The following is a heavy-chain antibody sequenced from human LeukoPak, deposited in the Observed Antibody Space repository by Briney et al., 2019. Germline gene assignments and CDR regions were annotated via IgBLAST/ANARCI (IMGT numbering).Heavy chain of an antibody. CDR2: INHSGST. D-gene: IGHD4-23*01. J-gene: IGHJ4*02. V-gene: IGHV4-34*01. CDR1: GGSFSGYY. Sequence: PSETLSLTCSVYGGSFSGYYWSWIRQPPGKGLEWIGEINHSGSTNYNPSLKSRVTISVDTSKNQFSLKLSSVTAADTAVYYCARHVRRLRWGLDYWGQGTLVTVSS. CDR3: ARHVRRLRWGLDY.